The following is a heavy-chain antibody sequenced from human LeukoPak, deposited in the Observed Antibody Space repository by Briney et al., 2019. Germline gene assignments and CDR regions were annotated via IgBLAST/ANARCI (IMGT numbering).Heavy chain of an antibody. CDR3: ARGATVRRLGELSLFNY. Sequence: ASVKVSCKASGYTFTSYGISWVRRAPGQGLEWMGWISAYNGNTNYAQKLQGRVTMTTDTSTSTAYMELRSLRSDDTAVYYCARGATVRRLGELSLFNYWGQGTLVTVSS. D-gene: IGHD3-16*02. CDR2: ISAYNGNT. CDR1: GYTFTSYG. J-gene: IGHJ4*02. V-gene: IGHV1-18*01.